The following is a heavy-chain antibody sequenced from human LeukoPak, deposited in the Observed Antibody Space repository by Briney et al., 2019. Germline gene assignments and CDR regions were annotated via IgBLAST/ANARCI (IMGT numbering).Heavy chain of an antibody. CDR3: AKGGYYYDSTNWFDP. CDR2: ISKSGAST. CDR1: GFTFSSYG. D-gene: IGHD3-22*01. J-gene: IGHJ5*02. Sequence: GGSLRLSCAASGFTFSSYGMSWVRQAPGKGLEWVSAISKSGASTYYVDSVKGRFTISRDNSKNTLSLQMNSLRVEDTAVYYCAKGGYYYDSTNWFDPWGQGTLVTVSS. V-gene: IGHV3-23*01.